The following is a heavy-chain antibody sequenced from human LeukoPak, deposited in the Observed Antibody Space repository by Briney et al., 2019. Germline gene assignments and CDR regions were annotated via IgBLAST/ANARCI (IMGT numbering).Heavy chain of an antibody. V-gene: IGHV1-18*01. Sequence: ASVKVSFKASGYTFTSYGISWVRQAPGQGLEWMGWISAYNGNTNYAQKLQGRVTMTTDTSTSTAYMELRSLRSDDTAVYYCAFYDSSGYYRARDWFDPWGQGTLVTVSS. CDR2: ISAYNGNT. CDR1: GYTFTSYG. D-gene: IGHD3-22*01. J-gene: IGHJ5*02. CDR3: AFYDSSGYYRARDWFDP.